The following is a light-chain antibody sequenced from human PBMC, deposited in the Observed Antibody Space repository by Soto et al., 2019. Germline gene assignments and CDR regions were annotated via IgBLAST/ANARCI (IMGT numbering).Light chain of an antibody. CDR1: QTISNTY. Sequence: EIVLTQSPGTLSLSPGEGATLSCRASQTISNTYLAWYQQKPGQAPRLLIYGASSRATGIPDRFSGSGSGTDFPLTISGLEPEDFAVYYCQSYGRTVFTVGPGTKVAIK. V-gene: IGKV3-20*01. J-gene: IGKJ3*01. CDR3: QSYGRTVFT. CDR2: GAS.